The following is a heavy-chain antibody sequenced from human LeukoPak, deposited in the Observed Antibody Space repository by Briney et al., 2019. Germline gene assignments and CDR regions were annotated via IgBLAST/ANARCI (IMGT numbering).Heavy chain of an antibody. CDR2: ISDNGGST. V-gene: IGHV3-23*01. J-gene: IGHJ3*02. CDR1: GFTFRNFA. Sequence: GGSLRLSCAASGFTFRNFAMRWVRQAPGKGLEWVSLISDNGGSTYYANSVKGRFTICRDDTKHRLYLQLNSLRAEDTAVYYCAKGYSSSSYLAFDMWGQGTMVTVSS. D-gene: IGHD2-2*01. CDR3: AKGYSSSSYLAFDM.